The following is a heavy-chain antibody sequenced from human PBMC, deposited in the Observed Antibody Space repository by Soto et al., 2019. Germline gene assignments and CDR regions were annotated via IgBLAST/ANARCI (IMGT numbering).Heavy chain of an antibody. J-gene: IGHJ4*02. CDR2: TGLNGRTT. CDR1: GFTFSMSA. D-gene: IGHD6-6*01. Sequence: GGSLRLSCAASGFTFSMSAMSWVRQAPGKGLEWVSTTGLNGRTTYYADSVKGRFTVPRDNSKNTLDLQMNSLRAEDTAVYYCATVHSTSRSFDYWGQGTLVTVSS. CDR3: ATVHSTSRSFDY. V-gene: IGHV3-23*01.